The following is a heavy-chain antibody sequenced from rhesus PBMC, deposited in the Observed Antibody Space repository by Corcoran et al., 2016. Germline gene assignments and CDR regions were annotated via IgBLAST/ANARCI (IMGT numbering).Heavy chain of an antibody. CDR3: ARDTPRRGYSYGLDS. CDR1: GGSISSSNW. D-gene: IGHD2-33*01. CDR2: ISGSSGST. Sequence: QVQLQESGPGLVKPSETLSLTCAVSGGSISSSNWWSWIRQPPGTGLEWIGYISGSSGSTYYNPSLKGRVTISTDTSKNQFSLKLSSVTAADTAVYYCARDTPRRGYSYGLDSWGQGVVVTVSS. V-gene: IGHV4-65*01. J-gene: IGHJ6*01.